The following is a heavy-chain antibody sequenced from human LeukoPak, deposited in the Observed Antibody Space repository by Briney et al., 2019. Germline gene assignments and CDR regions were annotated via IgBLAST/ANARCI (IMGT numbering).Heavy chain of an antibody. D-gene: IGHD1-26*01. CDR2: INHSGST. CDR1: GGSFSGYY. CDR3: ARGRSGATTWDYFDY. V-gene: IGHV4-34*01. J-gene: IGHJ4*02. Sequence: SETLSLTSAVYGGSFSGYYWSWIRQPPGNGLEWIGEINHSGSTNYHPSLKSRVTISVDPSKNQFSLKLSSVTAADTAVYYCARGRSGATTWDYFDYWGQGTLVTVSS.